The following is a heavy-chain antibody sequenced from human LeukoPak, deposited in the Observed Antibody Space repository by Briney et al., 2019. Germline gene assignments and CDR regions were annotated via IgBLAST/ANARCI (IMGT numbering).Heavy chain of an antibody. Sequence: GGSLRPSCAASGFTLSTFWMRWVRPAAGRGLEWVANIKEDGSEKCYVDSVKGRITISRDNAKSSLYLQMNSLRAEETAMYYCARGEGALHQWGQGTLVTVSS. CDR1: GFTLSTFW. D-gene: IGHD3-10*01. J-gene: IGHJ4*02. CDR2: IKEDGSEK. CDR3: ARGEGALHQ. V-gene: IGHV3-7*01.